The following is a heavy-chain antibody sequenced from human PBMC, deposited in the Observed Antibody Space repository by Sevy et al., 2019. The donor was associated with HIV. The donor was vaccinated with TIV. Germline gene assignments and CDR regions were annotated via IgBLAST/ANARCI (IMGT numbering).Heavy chain of an antibody. V-gene: IGHV3-21*01. J-gene: IGHJ6*02. Sequence: GGSLRLSCAASGFTFSSYNMNWVRQAPGKGLEWVSSISSSSNYINYADSVKGRFTISRENAKNSLYLEMNTLRAEDXXXXXCARVVAYCSGGTCFPGYYYGMDVWGQGTTVTVSS. CDR2: ISSSSNYI. CDR3: ARVVAYCSGGTCFPGYYYGMDV. CDR1: GFTFSSYN. D-gene: IGHD2-15*01.